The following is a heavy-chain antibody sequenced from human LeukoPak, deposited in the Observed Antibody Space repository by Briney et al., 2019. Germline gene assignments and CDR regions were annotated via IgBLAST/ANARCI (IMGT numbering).Heavy chain of an antibody. J-gene: IGHJ4*02. D-gene: IGHD3-22*01. CDR3: ARHGYGYSYGYESYYESSGYTY. CDR1: GYSFTSYW. CDR2: IYPGDSDT. V-gene: IGHV5-51*01. Sequence: GESLKISCKGSGYSFTSYWIGCVCQMPGEGLEWMGIIYPGDSDTSYSPSFQGQVTISSDKSISTAYLQWSSLKASDTAMYYCARHGYGYSYGYESYYESSGYTYWGQGTLVTVSS.